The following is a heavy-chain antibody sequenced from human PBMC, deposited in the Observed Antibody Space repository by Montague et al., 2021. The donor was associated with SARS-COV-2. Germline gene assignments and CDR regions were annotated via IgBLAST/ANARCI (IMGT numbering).Heavy chain of an antibody. CDR1: GFTFSSYA. CDR2: ISSTGGST. V-gene: IGHV3-23*01. CDR3: ATGFTYYFASGGYPNYFDP. J-gene: IGHJ5*02. D-gene: IGHD3-10*01. Sequence: SLRLSCAASGFTFSSYAMIWVRQAPGKGLEWVSTISSTGGSTYYADSVKGRFIISRDNSRNTVYMQMNNLRAEDTAVYYCATGFTYYFASGGYPNYFDPWGQGTLVSVSS.